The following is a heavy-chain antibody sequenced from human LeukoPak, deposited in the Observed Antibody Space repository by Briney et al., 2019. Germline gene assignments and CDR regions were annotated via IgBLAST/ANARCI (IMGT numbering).Heavy chain of an antibody. V-gene: IGHV5-51*01. CDR3: ARRSGSDALDI. CDR1: GYSFTSYW. J-gene: IGHJ3*02. CDR2: IYPGDSYT. Sequence: GESLKISCKGSGYSFTSYWIAWLRQMPGKGLEWMGIIYPGDSYTTYSPSFQGQVTISADKSISAAYLQWRSLKASDTAMYYCARRSGSDALDIWGQGTMVTVSS. D-gene: IGHD3-10*01.